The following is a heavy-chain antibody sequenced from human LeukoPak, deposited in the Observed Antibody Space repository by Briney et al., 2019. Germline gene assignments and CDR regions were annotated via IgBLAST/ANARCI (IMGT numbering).Heavy chain of an antibody. CDR1: GGSFSGYY. CDR2: INHSGST. J-gene: IGHJ5*02. V-gene: IGHV4-34*01. CDR3: ARQKIWFGELHNWFDP. Sequence: PSETLCLTCAVYGGSFSGYYWSWIRQPPGKGLEWIGEINHSGSTNYNPSLKSRVTISVDTSKNQFSLKLSSVTAADTAVYYCARQKIWFGELHNWFDPWGQGTLVTVSS. D-gene: IGHD3-10*01.